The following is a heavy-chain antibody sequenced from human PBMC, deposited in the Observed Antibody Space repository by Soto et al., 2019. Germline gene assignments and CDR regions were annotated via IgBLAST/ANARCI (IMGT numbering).Heavy chain of an antibody. V-gene: IGHV4-59*01. CDR3: ATVVDAGFSDY. CDR2: SHYTGRT. D-gene: IGHD2-8*01. Sequence: SETVSLTCAVSVGSIRGYYWSWVRRAPGKGLEWIGYSHYTGRTNYNPSLKSRVTISIDTSNNQFSLSLTSVTAADTAVYYCATVVDAGFSDYWGQGTLVTVSS. CDR1: VGSIRGYY. J-gene: IGHJ4*02.